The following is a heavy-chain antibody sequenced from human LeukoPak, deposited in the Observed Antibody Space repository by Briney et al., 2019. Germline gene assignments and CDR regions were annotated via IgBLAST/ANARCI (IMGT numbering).Heavy chain of an antibody. CDR3: AKTNYGGYDYPQGYFDY. V-gene: IGHV3-9*01. Sequence: PGGSLRLSCTASGFTFDNYAMQWVRQAPGKGLEWVSGISWNSGRLGYTDSVKGRFTISRDNAKNSLYLQMNSLRAEDTALYYCAKTNYGGYDYPQGYFDYWGQGTLVTVSS. CDR1: GFTFDNYA. CDR2: ISWNSGRL. D-gene: IGHD5-12*01. J-gene: IGHJ4*02.